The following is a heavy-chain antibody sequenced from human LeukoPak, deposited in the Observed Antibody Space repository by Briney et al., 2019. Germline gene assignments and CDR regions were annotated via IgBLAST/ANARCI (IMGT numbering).Heavy chain of an antibody. V-gene: IGHV4-39*07. CDR2: IYYSGST. D-gene: IGHD1-7*01. J-gene: IGHJ4*02. CDR3: ASGPELLILK. Sequence: SETLSLTCTVSGGSISSSSYYWGWIRQPPGKGLEWIGSIYYSGSTYYNPSLKSRVTISVDTSKNQFSLKLSSVTAADTAVYYCASGPELLILKWGQGTLVTVSS. CDR1: GGSISSSSYY.